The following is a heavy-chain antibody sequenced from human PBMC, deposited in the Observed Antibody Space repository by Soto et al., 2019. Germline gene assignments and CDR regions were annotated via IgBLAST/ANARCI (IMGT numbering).Heavy chain of an antibody. CDR1: GGSISSYY. CDR3: ARDKNGDYDYYYYGMDV. J-gene: IGHJ6*02. D-gene: IGHD4-17*01. Sequence: SETLSLTCTVSGGSISSYYWSWIRQPPGKGLEWIGYIYYSGSTNYNPSLKSRVTISVDTSKNQFSLKLSSVTAADTAVYYCARDKNGDYDYYYYGMDVWGQGTTVTVSS. CDR2: IYYSGST. V-gene: IGHV4-59*12.